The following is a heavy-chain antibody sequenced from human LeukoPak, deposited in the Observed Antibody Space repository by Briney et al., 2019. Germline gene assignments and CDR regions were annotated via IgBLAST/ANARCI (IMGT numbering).Heavy chain of an antibody. CDR2: INYSGST. CDR1: GGSISSSSYF. CDR3: ARGVVPAAIWQNWFDP. D-gene: IGHD2-2*01. V-gene: IGHV4-39*07. Sequence: KSSQTLSLTCTVSGGSISSSSYFWGWLRQPPGKGLEWIVSINYSGSTYDNPSLKSRVTTSVDTSNNQFSLKLSSVTAADTAVYYCARGVVPAAIWQNWFDPWGQGTLVIVSS. J-gene: IGHJ5*02.